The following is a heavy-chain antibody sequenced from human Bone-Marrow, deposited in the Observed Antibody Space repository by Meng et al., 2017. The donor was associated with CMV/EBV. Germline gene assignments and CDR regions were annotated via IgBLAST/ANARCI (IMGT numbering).Heavy chain of an antibody. CDR3: ARERNDFWSGYSQRYFDY. CDR2: IYNSGST. V-gene: IGHV4-59*01. D-gene: IGHD3-3*01. J-gene: IGHJ4*02. Sequence: SETLSLTCTVSGGSISSYFCTWIRQPPGKGLEWIGQIYNSGSTNYNPSLKSRVTISVDTSKNQFSLKLSSVTAADTAVYYCARERNDFWSGYSQRYFDYWGQGTLVTVSS. CDR1: GGSISSYF.